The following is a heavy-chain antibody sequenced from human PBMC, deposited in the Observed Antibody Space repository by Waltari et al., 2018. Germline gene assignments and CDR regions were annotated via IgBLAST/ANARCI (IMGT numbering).Heavy chain of an antibody. CDR2: IKQDGSDK. CDR1: GFIFSNYS. Sequence: EVQLVESGGGLVQPGGSLRLSCAASGFIFSNYSTNWARQAPGKGLEWVANIKQDGSDKYYVDSVKGRFTISRDNAKDSVYLQMNSLRVEDTAVYYCARRNGMDVWGQGTTVTVSS. V-gene: IGHV3-7*01. J-gene: IGHJ6*02. CDR3: ARRNGMDV.